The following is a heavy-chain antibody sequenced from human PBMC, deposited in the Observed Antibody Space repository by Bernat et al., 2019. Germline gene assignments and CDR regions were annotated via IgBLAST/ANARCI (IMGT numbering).Heavy chain of an antibody. J-gene: IGHJ3*02. V-gene: IGHV4-39*01. D-gene: IGHD3-3*01. CDR1: GGSISSSSYY. CDR3: ARQGARITIFGVVIMGAFDI. CDR2: IYYSGST. Sequence: QVQLQESGPGLVKPSETLSLTCTVSGGSISSSSYYWGWIRQPPGKGLEWIGSIYYSGSTYYNPSLKSRVTISVDTSKNQFSLKLSSVTAADTAVYYCARQGARITIFGVVIMGAFDIWGQGTMVTVSS.